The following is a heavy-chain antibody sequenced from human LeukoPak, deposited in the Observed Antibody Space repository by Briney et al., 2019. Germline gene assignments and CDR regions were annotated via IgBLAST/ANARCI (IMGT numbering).Heavy chain of an antibody. Sequence: GGSLRLSCAASGFTFSSYAMNWVRQAPGKGLEWVSGISWNSGSIGYADSVKGRFTISRDNAKNSLYLQMNSLRAEDTALYYCAKDDDYGDYVKAFDIWGQGTMVTVSS. D-gene: IGHD4-17*01. CDR3: AKDDDYGDYVKAFDI. CDR1: GFTFSSYA. V-gene: IGHV3-9*01. J-gene: IGHJ3*02. CDR2: ISWNSGSI.